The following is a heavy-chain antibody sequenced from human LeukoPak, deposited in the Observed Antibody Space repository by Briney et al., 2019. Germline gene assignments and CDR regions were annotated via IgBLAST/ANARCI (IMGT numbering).Heavy chain of an antibody. D-gene: IGHD3-22*01. CDR1: GYTFTNYY. CDR3: ARVNTHYYYDSSGFPDDAFDI. CDR2: MNPSGGST. J-gene: IGHJ3*02. Sequence: ASVMVSCKASGYTFTNYYMHWVRQAPGQGLEWMGIMNPSGGSTNYTQKFQGRVTMTRDTSTSTVYMELSSLRSEDTAVYYCARVNTHYYYDSSGFPDDAFDIWGQGTMVTVSS. V-gene: IGHV1-46*01.